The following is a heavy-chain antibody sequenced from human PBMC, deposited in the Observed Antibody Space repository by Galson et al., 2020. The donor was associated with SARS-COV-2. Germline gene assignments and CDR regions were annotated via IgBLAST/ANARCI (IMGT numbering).Heavy chain of an antibody. D-gene: IGHD4-17*01. V-gene: IGHV1-24*01. CDR1: GYTLTELS. Sequence: ASVKVSCKVSGYTLTELSMHWVRQAPGKGLEWMGGFDPEDGETIYAQKFQDRFTMTEDTSTDTAYMELSSLRSEETAVYYCATSPAVTTVGLPPFRTQTANYYYYYGMDVWGQGTTVTVSS. CDR2: FDPEDGET. CDR3: ATSPAVTTVGLPPFRTQTANYYYYYGMDV. J-gene: IGHJ6*02.